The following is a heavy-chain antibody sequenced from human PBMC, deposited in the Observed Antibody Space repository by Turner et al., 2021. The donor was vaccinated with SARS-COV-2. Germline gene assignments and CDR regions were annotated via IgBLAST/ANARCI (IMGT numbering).Heavy chain of an antibody. CDR2: ISSSSSYI. CDR1: GFTFRSYS. D-gene: IGHD3-22*01. CDR3: ARARWHYYDSSGYYPDAFDI. Sequence: EVQLVESGGGLVKPGGSLRLSCAPSGFTFRSYSMNWVRQAQGKGLEWVSSISSSSSYIYYADSVKGRFTISRDNAKNSLYLQMNSLRAEDTAVYYCARARWHYYDSSGYYPDAFDIWGQGTMVTVSS. J-gene: IGHJ3*02. V-gene: IGHV3-21*01.